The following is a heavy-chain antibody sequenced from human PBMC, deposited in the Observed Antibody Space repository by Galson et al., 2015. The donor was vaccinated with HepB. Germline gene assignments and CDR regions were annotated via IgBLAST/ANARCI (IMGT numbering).Heavy chain of an antibody. J-gene: IGHJ6*03. CDR3: ARDSYSSSSIPVLGDAYYYMDV. CDR1: GFSLSTSGMC. CDR2: IDWDDDK. Sequence: PALVKPTQTLTLTCTFSGFSLSTSGMCVSWIRQPPGKALEWLARIDWDDDKYYSTSLKTRLTISKDTSKNQVVLTMTNMDPVDTATYYCARDSYSSSSIPVLGDAYYYMDVWGKGTTVTVSS. D-gene: IGHD6-6*01. V-gene: IGHV2-70*11.